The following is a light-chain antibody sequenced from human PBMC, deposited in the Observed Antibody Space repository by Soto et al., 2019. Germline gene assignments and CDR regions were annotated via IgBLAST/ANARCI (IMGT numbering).Light chain of an antibody. Sequence: QSVLTQPASVSGSPVQSITISCTGTSSDVGGYNFVSWYQQHPDKAPKLMIYEVSNRPSGVSNRFSGSKSGNTASLTISGLQAEDEADYYCSSYKSSSTYVFGTGTNVTVL. V-gene: IGLV2-14*01. CDR2: EVS. J-gene: IGLJ1*01. CDR3: SSYKSSSTYV. CDR1: SSDVGGYNF.